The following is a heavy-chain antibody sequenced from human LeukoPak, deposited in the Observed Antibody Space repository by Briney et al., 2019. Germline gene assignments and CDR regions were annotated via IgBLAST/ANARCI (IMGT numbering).Heavy chain of an antibody. CDR1: GYTFTSYG. Sequence: ASVKVSCKASGYTFTSYGISWVRQAPGQGIEWMGWISAYNGNTNYAQKLQGRVTMTTDTSTSTAYMELRSLRSDATAVYYCARDGRGVWGSYRRAIFDYWGQGTLVTVSS. D-gene: IGHD3-16*02. J-gene: IGHJ4*02. CDR2: ISAYNGNT. CDR3: ARDGRGVWGSYRRAIFDY. V-gene: IGHV1-18*04.